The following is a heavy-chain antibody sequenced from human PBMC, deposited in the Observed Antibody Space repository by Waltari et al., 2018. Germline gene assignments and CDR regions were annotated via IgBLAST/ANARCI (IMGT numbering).Heavy chain of an antibody. V-gene: IGHV4-59*11. J-gene: IGHJ3*02. Sequence: QVQLQESGPGLVKPSETLSLTCTVSGGSISSHYWSWIRQPPGKGLEWIGYIYYSGSTNYNPSLKSRVTISVDTSKNQFSLKLSSVTAADTAVYYCARDSNLRVVGTPYAFDIWGQGTMVTVSS. CDR2: IYYSGST. D-gene: IGHD2-21*02. CDR1: GGSISSHY. CDR3: ARDSNLRVVGTPYAFDI.